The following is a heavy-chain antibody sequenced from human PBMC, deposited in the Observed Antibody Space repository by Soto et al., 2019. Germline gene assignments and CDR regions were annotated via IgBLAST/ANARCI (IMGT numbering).Heavy chain of an antibody. Sequence: GGSLRLSCAASGFTFSNYAMSWVRQAPGRVLEWVSAISDSARSTYYADPVKGRFTIPRNNSENTIYLQWNSLRAEDTDAYSSGKHSPETTSCWGEDWGQGTLVTVAS. CDR1: GFTFSNYA. J-gene: IGHJ4*02. CDR3: GKHSPETTSCWGED. CDR2: ISDSARST. D-gene: IGHD1-7*01. V-gene: IGHV3-23*01.